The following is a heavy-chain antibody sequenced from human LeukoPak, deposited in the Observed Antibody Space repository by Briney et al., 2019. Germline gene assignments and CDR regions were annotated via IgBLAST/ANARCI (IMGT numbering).Heavy chain of an antibody. CDR1: GFTFTAYY. CDR3: ARRLTRQQLVPLGY. D-gene: IGHD6-13*01. CDR2: MNPNSGNT. V-gene: IGHV1-8*02. Sequence: ASVKVSCKTSGFTFTAYYMHWVRQATGQGLEWMGWMNPNSGNTGYAQKFQGRVTMTRNTSISTAYMELSSLRSEDTAVYYCARRLTRQQLVPLGYWGQGTLVTVSS. J-gene: IGHJ4*02.